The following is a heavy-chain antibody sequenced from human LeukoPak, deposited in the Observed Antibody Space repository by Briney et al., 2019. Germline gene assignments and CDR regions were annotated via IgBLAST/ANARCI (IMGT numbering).Heavy chain of an antibody. CDR2: ISGRGSTT. J-gene: IGHJ4*02. Sequence: GGSLRLSCEVSGFSFSGYAMSWVRQAPGKGTEWVAAISGRGSTTYYTDSVKGRLTISRDNFKNTLYLQMNSLRAEDTAVYFCAKDGSGYQMLIDYWGQGALVTVSS. D-gene: IGHD2-2*01. CDR3: AKDGSGYQMLIDY. CDR1: GFSFSGYA. V-gene: IGHV3-23*01.